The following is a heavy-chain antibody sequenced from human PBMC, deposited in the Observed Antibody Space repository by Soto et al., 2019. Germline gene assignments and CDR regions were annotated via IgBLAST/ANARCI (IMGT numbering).Heavy chain of an antibody. J-gene: IGHJ4*02. D-gene: IGHD3-22*01. CDR1: GYDFANYW. CDR2: IYPGDSDT. CDR3: ARQIYDSDTGPNFQYYFDS. V-gene: IGHV5-51*01. Sequence: PGESLKISCTGSGYDFANYWIAWVRQMPGKGLEWMGIIYPGDSDTRYSPSFQGQVTISADKSISAAYLQWSSLTASDTAMYYCARQIYDSDTGPNFQYYFDSWGQGTPVTVSS.